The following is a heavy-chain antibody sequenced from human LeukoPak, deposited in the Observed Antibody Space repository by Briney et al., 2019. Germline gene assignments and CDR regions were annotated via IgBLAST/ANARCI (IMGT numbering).Heavy chain of an antibody. CDR3: ARAGYQYYYDSSGYYPRWYFDL. CDR1: GYTFTGYY. Sequence: ASVKVSCKASGYTFTGYYMHWVRQAPGQGLEWMGWINPNSGGTNCAQKFQGRVTMTRDTSISTAYMELSRLRSDDTAVYYCARAGYQYYYDSSGYYPRWYFDLWGRGTLVTVSS. D-gene: IGHD3-22*01. V-gene: IGHV1-2*02. J-gene: IGHJ2*01. CDR2: INPNSGGT.